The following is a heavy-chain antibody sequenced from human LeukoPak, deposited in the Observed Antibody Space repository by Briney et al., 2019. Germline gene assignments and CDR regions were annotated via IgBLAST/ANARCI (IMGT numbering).Heavy chain of an antibody. CDR2: INQSGST. D-gene: IGHD6-13*01. V-gene: IGHV4-34*01. Sequence: SETLSLTCAVYGGSLSGYFWSWIRQPPGKGLEWIGEINQSGSTSHNPSLKSRVTISVDTSKNQFSLNLNSVTAADTAVYYCARHLLGSEAAAHDYWGQGTLVTVSS. CDR3: ARHLLGSEAAAHDY. J-gene: IGHJ4*02. CDR1: GGSLSGYF.